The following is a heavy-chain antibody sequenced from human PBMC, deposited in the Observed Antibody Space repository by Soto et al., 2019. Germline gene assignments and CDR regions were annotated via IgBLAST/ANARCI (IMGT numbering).Heavy chain of an antibody. CDR2: INHTGGT. Sequence: SETLSLTCAVSGGSISSSNWWNWIRQPPGKGLEWIGEINHTGGTHYNPSLESRVTMSVDTSKNQFSLRLSSVTAADTAIYYCATRITVFGLLIPPFDPWGQGTQVTVSS. V-gene: IGHV4-4*02. J-gene: IGHJ5*02. CDR3: ATRITVFGLLIPPFDP. D-gene: IGHD3-3*01. CDR1: GGSISSSNW.